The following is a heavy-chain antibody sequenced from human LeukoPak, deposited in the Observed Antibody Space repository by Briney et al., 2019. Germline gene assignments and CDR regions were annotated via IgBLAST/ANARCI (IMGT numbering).Heavy chain of an antibody. CDR3: ARNPHLGDTAMPLEVPHDYYYYGMDV. Sequence: SETLSLTCAVYGGSFSGYYWSWIRQPPGKGLEWIGEINHSGSTNYNPSLKSRVTISVATSKNQFSLKLSSVTAADTAVYYCARNPHLGDTAMPLEVPHDYYYYGMDVWGQGTTVTVSS. V-gene: IGHV4-34*01. CDR1: GGSFSGYY. CDR2: INHSGST. D-gene: IGHD5-18*01. J-gene: IGHJ6*02.